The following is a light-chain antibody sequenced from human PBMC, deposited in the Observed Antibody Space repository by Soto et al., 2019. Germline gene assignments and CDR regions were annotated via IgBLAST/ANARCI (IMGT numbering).Light chain of an antibody. CDR1: QGISNY. Sequence: QMTRSPCSLSSSGGDRATITCRASQGISNYLGWFQQKPGKAPKSLIYAASSLQSGVPSKFSGSGSGTDFTLTIRSLQPENFATYYCQHDTFGQGTRLEIK. CDR2: AAS. CDR3: QHDT. V-gene: IGKV1-16*02. J-gene: IGKJ5*01.